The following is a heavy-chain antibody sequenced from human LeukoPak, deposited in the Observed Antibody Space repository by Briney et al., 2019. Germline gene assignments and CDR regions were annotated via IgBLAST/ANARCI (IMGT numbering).Heavy chain of an antibody. CDR2: IYPGDSDT. Sequence: GESLKISCKGSGYSFTSYWIGWVRQMPGKGLEWMGIIYPGDSDTRYSPSFQGQVTISADKSISTAYLQWSSLKASDTAMYYCARRYYGSGRIDYFDYWGQGTLVTVSS. J-gene: IGHJ4*02. CDR3: ARRYYGSGRIDYFDY. D-gene: IGHD3-10*01. CDR1: GYSFTSYW. V-gene: IGHV5-51*01.